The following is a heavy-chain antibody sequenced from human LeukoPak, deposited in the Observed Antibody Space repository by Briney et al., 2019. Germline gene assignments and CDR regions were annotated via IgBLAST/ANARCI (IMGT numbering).Heavy chain of an antibody. CDR3: ARESTVVVTATDAFDI. Sequence: PGGSLRLSCAASGFTFSSYSMNWVRQAPGKGLEWVSYISSSSSYTNYADSVKGRFTISRDNAKNSLYLQMNSLRDEDTAVYYCARESTVVVTATDAFDIWGQGTMVTVSS. CDR2: ISSSSSYT. V-gene: IGHV3-21*05. J-gene: IGHJ3*02. CDR1: GFTFSSYS. D-gene: IGHD2-21*02.